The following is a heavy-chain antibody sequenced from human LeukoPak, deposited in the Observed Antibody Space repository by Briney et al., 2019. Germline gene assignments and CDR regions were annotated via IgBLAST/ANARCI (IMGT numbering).Heavy chain of an antibody. V-gene: IGHV4-59*08. CDR3: ARHEDILTGYPLDY. Sequence: PSETLSLTCTVSGGSISSFYWNWIRQPPGKGLEWIGYINYSGSTNYNPSLKSRVIISVDMSKNQFSLKLSSVTAADTAVYYCARHEDILTGYPLDYWGQGALVTVSS. J-gene: IGHJ4*02. CDR1: GGSISSFY. CDR2: INYSGST. D-gene: IGHD3-9*01.